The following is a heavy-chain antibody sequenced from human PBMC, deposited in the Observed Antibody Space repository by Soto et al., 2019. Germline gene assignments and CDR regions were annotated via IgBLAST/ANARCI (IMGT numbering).Heavy chain of an antibody. CDR1: GLTLSSYA. Sequence: GFLRLSCAASGLTLSSYAMHWVRQAPGKGLEWVAVISYDGSNKYYADYVKGRFTISRDNSKNTLYLQMNSLRAEDTAVYYCARDFTEMTTTNYYYYGMDVWGQGTTVTVSS. J-gene: IGHJ6*02. D-gene: IGHD4-17*01. V-gene: IGHV3-30-3*01. CDR3: ARDFTEMTTTNYYYYGMDV. CDR2: ISYDGSNK.